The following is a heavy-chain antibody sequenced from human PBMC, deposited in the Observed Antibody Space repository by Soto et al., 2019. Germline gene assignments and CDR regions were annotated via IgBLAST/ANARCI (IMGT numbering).Heavy chain of an antibody. J-gene: IGHJ3*01. V-gene: IGHV5-10-1*03. CDR1: GYGFTNYW. Sequence: EVHLEQSGAEVKKPGESLRVSCKTSGYGFTNYWISWLRQVPGKGLEWVGKIDPSDSYTYFSPSFEGHVTISVDTSLDTADVHWNSLKASDSAMYFCARHGYNGFDVWGQGTMVTISS. D-gene: IGHD5-18*01. CDR2: IDPSDSYT. CDR3: ARHGYNGFDV.